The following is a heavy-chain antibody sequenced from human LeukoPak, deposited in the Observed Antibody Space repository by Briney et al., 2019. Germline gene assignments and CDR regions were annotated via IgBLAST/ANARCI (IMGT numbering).Heavy chain of an antibody. CDR1: GYTFTDDY. CDR3: ARAPSMGASHFDY. CDR2: ISSSSNYI. D-gene: IGHD1-26*01. J-gene: IGHJ4*02. V-gene: IGHV3-21*01. Sequence: GASVKVSCKASGYTFTDDYLHWVRQAPGKGLEWVSSISSSSNYIYYADSVKGRFTISRDNAKNSLYLEMNSLRAEDTAVYYCARAPSMGASHFDYWGQGTLVTVSS.